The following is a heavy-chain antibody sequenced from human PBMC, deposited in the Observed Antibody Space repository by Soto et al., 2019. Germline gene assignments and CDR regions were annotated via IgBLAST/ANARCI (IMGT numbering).Heavy chain of an antibody. CDR1: GFTFSSYA. J-gene: IGHJ4*02. Sequence: QVQLVESGGGVVQPGRSLRLSCAASGFTFSSYAMHWVRQAPGKGLEWVAVISYDGSNKYYADSVKGRFTISRDNSKHTLYLQMNSLRAEDTAVYYCARVPSSSGRAHFDYRGQGTLVTVSS. CDR3: ARVPSSSGRAHFDY. D-gene: IGHD2-15*01. CDR2: ISYDGSNK. V-gene: IGHV3-30-3*01.